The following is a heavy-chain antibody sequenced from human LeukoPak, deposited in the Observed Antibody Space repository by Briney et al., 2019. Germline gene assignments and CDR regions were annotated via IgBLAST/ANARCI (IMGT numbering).Heavy chain of an antibody. CDR2: ISSSSSYI. V-gene: IGHV3-21*01. CDR3: ARDFGRGYSYFDY. D-gene: IGHD5-18*01. J-gene: IGHJ4*02. CDR1: GFTFSNYS. Sequence: PGGPLRLSCAASGFTFSNYSMNWVRQAPGKGLEWVSSISSSSSYIYYADSVKGRFTISRDNAKNSLYLQMNSLRAEDTAVYYCARDFGRGYSYFDYWGQGTLVTVSS.